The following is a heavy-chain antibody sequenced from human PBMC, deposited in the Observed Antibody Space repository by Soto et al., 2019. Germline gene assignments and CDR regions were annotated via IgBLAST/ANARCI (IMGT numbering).Heavy chain of an antibody. CDR1: GFTFSSYT. J-gene: IGHJ4*02. V-gene: IGHV3-23*01. CDR2: IGGSGDGT. CDR3: ARGRGASLLRAPLSY. Sequence: WGSLRFSCEASGFTFSSYTMNWVRRAPGKGLEWVATIGGSGDGTYYGDSVKGRFTISRDNSKNTVYLQLNSWRADDTAIYYCARGRGASLLRAPLSYWGQGTLVTVSS. D-gene: IGHD3-10*01.